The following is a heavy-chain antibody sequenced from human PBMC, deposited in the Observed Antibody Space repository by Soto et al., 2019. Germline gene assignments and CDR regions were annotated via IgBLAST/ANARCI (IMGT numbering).Heavy chain of an antibody. D-gene: IGHD6-6*01. Sequence: SVKVSCKASGGTFSSYTISWVRQAPGQGLEWMGRIIPILGIANYAQKFQGRVTITADKSTSTAYMELSSLRSEDTAVYYCARAREYSSSSAKYYFDFWGQGTLVTGFS. J-gene: IGHJ4*02. CDR2: IIPILGIA. V-gene: IGHV1-69*02. CDR3: ARAREYSSSSAKYYFDF. CDR1: GGTFSSYT.